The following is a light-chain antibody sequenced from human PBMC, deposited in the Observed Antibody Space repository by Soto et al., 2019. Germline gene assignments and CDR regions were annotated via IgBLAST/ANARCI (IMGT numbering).Light chain of an antibody. CDR2: GVS. Sequence: EVVMTQSPATLSVSPGERVTLSCRASQSVSTKLVWYQQKPGQPPRLLIYGVSSRATGIPARFSGSGSQTDFTLTISSLQSEDFAVYYCQQYNNWPPEYTFGQGTKLEIK. CDR1: QSVSTK. CDR3: QQYNNWPPEYT. V-gene: IGKV3-15*01. J-gene: IGKJ2*01.